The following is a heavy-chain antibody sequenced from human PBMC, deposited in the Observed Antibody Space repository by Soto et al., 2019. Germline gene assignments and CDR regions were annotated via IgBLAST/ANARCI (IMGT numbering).Heavy chain of an antibody. Sequence: EVQLVESGGGLVQPGRSLRLSCAASGFTFDDYAMHWVRQAPGTGLEWVSGISWNSGSIGYADSVKGRVTISRDNAKNSLYLQMNSLRAEDTALYYCAKEQYGSRRYWEPYYCDYWGQGTLVTVSS. CDR1: GFTFDDYA. CDR3: AKEQYGSRRYWEPYYCDY. D-gene: IGHD3-10*01. CDR2: ISWNSGSI. V-gene: IGHV3-9*01. J-gene: IGHJ4*02.